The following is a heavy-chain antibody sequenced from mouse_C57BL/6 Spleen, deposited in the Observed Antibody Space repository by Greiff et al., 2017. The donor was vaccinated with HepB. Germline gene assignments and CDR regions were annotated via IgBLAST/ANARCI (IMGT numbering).Heavy chain of an antibody. D-gene: IGHD1-1*01. J-gene: IGHJ2*01. CDR1: GYTFTSYW. CDR3: TRYYGSSPNYFDY. Sequence: VQLQQSGTVLARPGASVKMSCKTSGYTFTSYWMHWVKQRPGQGLEWIGAIYPGNSDTSYNQKFKGKAKLTAVTSASTAYMELSSLTNEDSAVYYCTRYYGSSPNYFDYWGQGTTLTVSS. CDR2: IYPGNSDT. V-gene: IGHV1-5*01.